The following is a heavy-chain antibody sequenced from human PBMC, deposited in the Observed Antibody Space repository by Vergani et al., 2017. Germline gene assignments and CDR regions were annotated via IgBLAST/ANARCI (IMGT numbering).Heavy chain of an antibody. CDR3: ARDGCHYYGSGSAEGY. CDR1: GFTFSGSA. V-gene: IGHV3-73*01. J-gene: IGHJ4*02. CDR2: IRSKANSYAT. Sequence: EVQLVESGGGLVQPGGSLTLSCAASGFTFSGSAMHWVRQASGNGLDWVGRIRSKANSYATAYAASVKGRFTISRDDSKNTAYLQMNSLKTEYTAVYYCARDGCHYYGSGSAEGYWGQGTLVTVSS. D-gene: IGHD3-10*01.